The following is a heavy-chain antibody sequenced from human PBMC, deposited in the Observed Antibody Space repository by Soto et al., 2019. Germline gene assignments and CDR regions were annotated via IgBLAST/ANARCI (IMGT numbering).Heavy chain of an antibody. Sequence: SETLSLTCTFSVGSVSIGSYYWSWIRQPPGKGMEWIGYIYYSGSTNYNPSLKSRVTISVDTSKNQFSLKLSSVTAADTAVYYCARDSHSSGYYYGHYYYYGMDVWGQGTTVTVSS. J-gene: IGHJ6*01. D-gene: IGHD3-22*01. CDR2: IYYSGST. CDR3: ARDSHSSGYYYGHYYYYGMDV. V-gene: IGHV4-61*01. CDR1: VGSVSIGSYY.